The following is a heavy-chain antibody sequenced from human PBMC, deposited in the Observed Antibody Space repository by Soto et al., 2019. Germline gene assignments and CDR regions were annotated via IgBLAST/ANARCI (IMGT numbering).Heavy chain of an antibody. J-gene: IGHJ4*02. CDR1: GGSISSGGYS. D-gene: IGHD5-12*01. CDR3: AREGYSGYDSPGYFDY. CDR2: MYHSGST. V-gene: IGHV4-30-2*01. Sequence: SETLSLTCAVSGGSISSGGYSWSWIRQPPGKGLGWIGYMYHSGSTYYNPSLKSRVTISIDRSKNQFSLKLSSVTAADTAVYYCAREGYSGYDSPGYFDYWGQGTLVTVSS.